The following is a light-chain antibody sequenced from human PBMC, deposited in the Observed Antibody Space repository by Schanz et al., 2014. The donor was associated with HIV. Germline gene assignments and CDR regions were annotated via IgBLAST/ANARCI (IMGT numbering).Light chain of an antibody. CDR2: DNT. V-gene: IGLV1-40*01. Sequence: QSVLTQPPSVSGAPGQRITISCTGSSSNIGAGFDVHWYQLLPGTAPKLLIFDNTNRPSGVPARFSGSKSASSASLAISRLQSEDEADYYCAAWDDGLNAVVFGGGTKLTVL. CDR1: SSNIGAGFD. CDR3: AAWDDGLNAVV. J-gene: IGLJ2*01.